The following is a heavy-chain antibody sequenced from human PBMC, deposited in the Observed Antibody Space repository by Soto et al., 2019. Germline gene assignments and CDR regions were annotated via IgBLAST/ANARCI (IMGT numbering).Heavy chain of an antibody. CDR1: GYSFTSHY. CDR3: ARRVVPADRHYYYYYMDV. D-gene: IGHD2-2*01. V-gene: IGHV1-46*01. Sequence: ASVKVSCKGIGYSFTSHYMHWVRQAPGQGLEWMGTISPGGVNIAYAQKFKGRVTMTRDTSKNQFSLKLSSVTAADTAVYYCARRVVPADRHYYYYYMDVWGKGTTVTSP. J-gene: IGHJ6*03. CDR2: ISPGGVNI.